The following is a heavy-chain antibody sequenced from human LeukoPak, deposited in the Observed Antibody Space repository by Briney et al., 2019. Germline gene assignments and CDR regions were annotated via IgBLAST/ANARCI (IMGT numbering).Heavy chain of an antibody. D-gene: IGHD3-22*01. J-gene: IGHJ4*02. CDR1: GSTFSSYW. CDR2: INSDGSST. CDR3: ARRDYYDSSGYLPLFDY. V-gene: IGHV3-74*01. Sequence: GGSLRLSCAASGSTFSSYWMHWVRQAPGKGLVWVSRINSDGSSTSYADSVKGRFTISRDNSKNTLYLQMNSLRAEDTAVYYCARRDYYDSSGYLPLFDYWGQGTLVTVSS.